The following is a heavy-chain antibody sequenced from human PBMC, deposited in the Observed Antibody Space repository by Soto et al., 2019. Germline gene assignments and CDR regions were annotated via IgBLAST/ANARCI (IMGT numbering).Heavy chain of an antibody. D-gene: IGHD4-17*01. V-gene: IGHV4-31*03. CDR2: IFYSGST. CDR3: ARLFAYGDSVRFDF. CDR1: GGSISSGGYY. Sequence: QVQLQESGPGLVKPSQTLSLTCTVSGGSISSGGYYWSWIRQHPGKGLEWIGYIFYSGSTYYNPSLKRRFTISVDTSKNQFSLKLSSVTAADTAVYYCARLFAYGDSVRFDFWGQGTLVTVSS. J-gene: IGHJ4*02.